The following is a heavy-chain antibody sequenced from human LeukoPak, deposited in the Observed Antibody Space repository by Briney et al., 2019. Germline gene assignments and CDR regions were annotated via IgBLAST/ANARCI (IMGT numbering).Heavy chain of an antibody. CDR1: GGSISSSSYY. Sequence: SETLSLTYTVSGGSISSSSYYWGWIRQPPGKGLEWIGSIYYSGSTYYNPSLKSRVTISVDTSKNQFSLKLSSVTAADTAVYYCARHTYYDNPFDYWGQGTLVTVSS. D-gene: IGHD3-22*01. V-gene: IGHV4-39*01. J-gene: IGHJ4*02. CDR2: IYYSGST. CDR3: ARHTYYDNPFDY.